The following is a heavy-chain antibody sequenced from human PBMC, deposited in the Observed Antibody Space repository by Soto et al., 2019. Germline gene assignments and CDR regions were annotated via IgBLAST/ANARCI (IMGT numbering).Heavy chain of an antibody. Sequence: EVQLLESGGGLVQPGGSLRLSCAASGFTFSSYAMSWVRQAPGKGLEWVSAIGGSGGSTYYADSVKGRFTISRDNSNNTLYLQMNSLRAEDTAVYYCAKEGSPYDFWSGYYFDYWGQGTLVTVSS. CDR1: GFTFSSYA. CDR2: IGGSGGST. J-gene: IGHJ4*02. V-gene: IGHV3-23*01. D-gene: IGHD3-3*01. CDR3: AKEGSPYDFWSGYYFDY.